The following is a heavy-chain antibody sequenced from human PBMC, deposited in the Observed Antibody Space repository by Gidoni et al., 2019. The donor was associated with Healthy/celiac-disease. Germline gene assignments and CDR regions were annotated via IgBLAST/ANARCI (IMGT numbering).Heavy chain of an antibody. J-gene: IGHJ4*02. Sequence: QVQLVESGGGVVQPGGSLRLSCAASGFTFSSYGMHWVRQAPGKGLEWVAFIRYDGSNKYYADSVKGRFTISRDNSKNTLYLQMNSLRAEDTAVYYCAKDPRGITMIVGDWGQGTLVTVSS. D-gene: IGHD3-22*01. CDR1: GFTFSSYG. CDR3: AKDPRGITMIVGD. CDR2: IRYDGSNK. V-gene: IGHV3-30*02.